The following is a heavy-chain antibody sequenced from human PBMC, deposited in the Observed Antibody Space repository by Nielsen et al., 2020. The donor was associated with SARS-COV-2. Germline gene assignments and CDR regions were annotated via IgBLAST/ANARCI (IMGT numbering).Heavy chain of an antibody. J-gene: IGHJ4*02. CDR2: INLDGSEK. CDR3: ARVGFYGDPEYLDY. Sequence: GGSLRLSCVVSGFNIRGYWMTWVRQAPGKGLEWVGNINLDGSEKYYVDSVKGRFTISRDNARNTLYLQMNSLRVEDTAVYYCARVGFYGDPEYLDYWGPGTLVTVSS. D-gene: IGHD4-17*01. V-gene: IGHV3-7*01. CDR1: GFNIRGYW.